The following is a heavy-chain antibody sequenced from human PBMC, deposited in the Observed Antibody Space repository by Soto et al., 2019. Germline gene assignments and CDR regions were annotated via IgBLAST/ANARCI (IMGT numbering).Heavy chain of an antibody. Sequence: ASVKVSCKVSGGTFSSYAISWVRQAPGQGLEWMGGIIPIFGTANYAQKFQGRVTITADESTSTAYMELSSLRSEDTAVYYCARSKGEMATIGDAFDIWGQGTMVTVSS. D-gene: IGHD3-16*01. J-gene: IGHJ3*02. CDR2: IIPIFGTA. V-gene: IGHV1-69*13. CDR1: GGTFSSYA. CDR3: ARSKGEMATIGDAFDI.